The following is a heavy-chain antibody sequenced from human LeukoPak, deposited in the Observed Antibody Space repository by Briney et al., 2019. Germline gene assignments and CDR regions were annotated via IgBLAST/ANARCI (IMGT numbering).Heavy chain of an antibody. CDR1: GFTFSDHY. Sequence: GGSLRLSCAASGFTFSDHYMGWVRQAPGKGLEWVGRIRNKANSYTTEYAASVEGRFTISRDDSHKSVYLQMNSLKTEDTAVYYCTRDSGSMDYWGQGTQVTVSS. CDR2: IRNKANSYTT. D-gene: IGHD3-10*01. J-gene: IGHJ4*02. CDR3: TRDSGSMDY. V-gene: IGHV3-72*01.